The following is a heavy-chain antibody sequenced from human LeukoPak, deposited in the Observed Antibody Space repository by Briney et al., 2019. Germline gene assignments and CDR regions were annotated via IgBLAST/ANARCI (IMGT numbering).Heavy chain of an antibody. CDR2: IKQDGSEK. D-gene: IGHD5-12*01. J-gene: IGHJ5*02. Sequence: GGSLRLSCAASGFTFSSYWMSWVRQAPGKGLEWVANIKQDGSEKYYEDSVKGRFTISRDNAKNSLYLQMNSLRAEDTAVYYCASPYSGYVGEKYNWFDPWGQGTLVTVSS. CDR1: GFTFSSYW. CDR3: ASPYSGYVGEKYNWFDP. V-gene: IGHV3-7*03.